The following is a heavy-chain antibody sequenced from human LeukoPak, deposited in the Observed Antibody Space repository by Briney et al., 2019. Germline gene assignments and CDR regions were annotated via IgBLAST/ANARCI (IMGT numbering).Heavy chain of an antibody. CDR1: GGTFSSYA. Sequence: SVKVSCKASGGTFSSYAISWVRQAPGQGLEWMGRIIPILGIANYAQKFQGRVTITTDESTSTAYMELSSLRSEDTAVYYCARGGAVAGTFAFDIWGQGTMVTVSS. D-gene: IGHD6-19*01. CDR3: ARGGAVAGTFAFDI. CDR2: IIPILGIA. J-gene: IGHJ3*02. V-gene: IGHV1-69*04.